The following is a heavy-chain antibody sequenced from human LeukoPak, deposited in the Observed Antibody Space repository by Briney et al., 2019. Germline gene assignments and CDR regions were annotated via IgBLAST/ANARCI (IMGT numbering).Heavy chain of an antibody. CDR3: ARLGGGCSSTSCYGWIDP. J-gene: IGHJ5*02. V-gene: IGHV4-38-2*01. D-gene: IGHD2-2*01. Sequence: SETLSLTCAVSGYSISSGYYWGWIRQPPGKGLEWIGSIYHSGSTYYNPSLKSRVTISVDTSKNQFSLKLSSVTAADTAVYYCARLGGGCSSTSCYGWIDPWGQGTLVTVSS. CDR1: GYSISSGYY. CDR2: IYHSGST.